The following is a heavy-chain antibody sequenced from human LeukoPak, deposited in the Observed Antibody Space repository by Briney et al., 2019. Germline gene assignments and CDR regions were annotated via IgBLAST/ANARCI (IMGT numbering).Heavy chain of an antibody. Sequence: GGSLRLSCAASGFTFSSYSMNWVRQAPGKELEWVSSISSSSYIYYADSVKGRFTISRDNAKNSLYLQMNSLRAEDTAVYYCARDPNSGYDLNDYWGQGTLVTVSS. CDR3: ARDPNSGYDLNDY. CDR2: ISSSSYI. J-gene: IGHJ4*02. V-gene: IGHV3-21*01. D-gene: IGHD5-12*01. CDR1: GFTFSSYS.